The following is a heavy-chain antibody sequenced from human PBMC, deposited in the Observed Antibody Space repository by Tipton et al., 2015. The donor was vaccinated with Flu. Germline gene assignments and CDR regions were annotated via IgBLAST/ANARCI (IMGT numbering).Heavy chain of an antibody. D-gene: IGHD6-6*01. CDR3: AGKNALVN. CDR1: GFTFSSYW. J-gene: IGHJ4*02. Sequence: VQLVQSGGGLVQPGGSLRLSCAASGFTFSSYWMNWVRQAPGKGLEWVANIKQDGSDKHYVDSVRGRFTISRDNAKNSLFLEMNSLRAEDTAVYYCAGKNALVNWGQGTLVTVSS. CDR2: IKQDGSDK. V-gene: IGHV3-7*01.